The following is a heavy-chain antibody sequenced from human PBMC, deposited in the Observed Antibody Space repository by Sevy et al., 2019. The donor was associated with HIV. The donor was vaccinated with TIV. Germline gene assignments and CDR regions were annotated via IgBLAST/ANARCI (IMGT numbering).Heavy chain of an antibody. J-gene: IGHJ6*02. CDR2: ISSSSSYI. CDR1: GFTFSSYS. V-gene: IGHV3-21*01. D-gene: IGHD2-2*01. CDR3: ARVPPNQYYYYGMDV. Sequence: GGSLRLSCAASGFTFSSYSMNWVRQAPGKGLEWVSSISSSSSYIYYADSVKGRFTISRDNAKNSLYLQMNSPRADDTAVYYCARVPPNQYYYYGMDVWGQGTTVTVSS.